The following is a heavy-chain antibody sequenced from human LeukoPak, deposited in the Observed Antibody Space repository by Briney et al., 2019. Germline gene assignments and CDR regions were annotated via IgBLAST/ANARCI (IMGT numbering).Heavy chain of an antibody. D-gene: IGHD4-17*01. J-gene: IGHJ4*02. Sequence: GGSLRLSCAASGFTFSAYYMSWIRQAPGKGLEWLSYIRSSGTTIYYADSVKGRFTISRDNAKNTLYLQMNSLRAEDTAVYYCARARGDYVFDYWGQGTLVTVSS. CDR2: IRSSGTTI. V-gene: IGHV3-11*04. CDR3: ARARGDYVFDY. CDR1: GFTFSAYY.